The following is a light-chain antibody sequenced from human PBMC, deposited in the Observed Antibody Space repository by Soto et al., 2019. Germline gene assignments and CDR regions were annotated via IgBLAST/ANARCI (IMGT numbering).Light chain of an antibody. CDR2: GAS. CDR1: QSLSGNS. V-gene: IGKV3-20*01. J-gene: IGKJ4*01. Sequence: EIVLTQSPGTLSLSPGERATLSCRASQSLSGNSLAWYQQKPGQAPWLLIYGASSRATGIPGRFSGSGSETDFTLTISRLEPEDFAVYYCQQYSNSPLTFGGGTKVDSK. CDR3: QQYSNSPLT.